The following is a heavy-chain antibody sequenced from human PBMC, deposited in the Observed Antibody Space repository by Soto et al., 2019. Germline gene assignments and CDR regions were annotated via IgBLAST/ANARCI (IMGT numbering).Heavy chain of an antibody. J-gene: IGHJ3*02. CDR2: IYYNGDT. CDR3: ARHQSIVVVTAARAFDI. Sequence: SETLSLTCSVSGGSISSNSHYWVWIRQPPGKGLEWIGSIYYNGDTYYNPSLKSRVTISVDTPKNQFSVKLNSVTAADTAVYYCARHQSIVVVTAARAFDIWGQGTMVTVSS. V-gene: IGHV4-39*01. D-gene: IGHD2-15*01. CDR1: GGSISSNSHY.